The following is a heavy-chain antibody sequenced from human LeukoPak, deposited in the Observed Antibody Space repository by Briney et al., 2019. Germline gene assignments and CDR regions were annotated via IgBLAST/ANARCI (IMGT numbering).Heavy chain of an antibody. D-gene: IGHD3-22*01. CDR2: INSDGSST. Sequence: PGGSLRLPCAASGFTFSSYWMHWVRQAPGKGLVWVSRINSDGSSTSYAGSVKGRFTISRDNAKNTLYLQMNSLRAEDTAVYYCASGYYPYYFDYWGQGTLVTVSS. CDR3: ASGYYPYYFDY. J-gene: IGHJ4*02. V-gene: IGHV3-74*01. CDR1: GFTFSSYW.